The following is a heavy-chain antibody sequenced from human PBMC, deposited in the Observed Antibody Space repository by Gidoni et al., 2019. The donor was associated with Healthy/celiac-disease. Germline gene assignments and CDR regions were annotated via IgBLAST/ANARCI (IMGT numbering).Heavy chain of an antibody. J-gene: IGHJ6*02. CDR3: ARGGYCSGGSCYSYPYYYYYYGMDV. CDR2: INHSGST. V-gene: IGHV4-34*01. D-gene: IGHD2-15*01. Sequence: QVQLQQWGAGLLKPSEPLSLTCAVYGGSFSGYYWSWIRQPPGKGLEWIGEINHSGSTNYNPSLKSRVTISVDTSKNQFSLKLSSVTAADTAVYYCARGGYCSGGSCYSYPYYYYYYGMDVWGQGTTVTVSS. CDR1: GGSFSGYY.